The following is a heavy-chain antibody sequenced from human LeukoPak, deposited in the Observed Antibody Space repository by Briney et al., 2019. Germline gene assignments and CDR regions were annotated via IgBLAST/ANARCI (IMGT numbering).Heavy chain of an antibody. CDR3: ARVRYYYGSGPYGMDV. V-gene: IGHV4-34*01. D-gene: IGHD3-10*01. J-gene: IGHJ6*02. CDR2: INHSGST. CDR1: GGSISSYY. Sequence: SETLSLTCTVSGGSISSYYWSWIRQPPGKGLEWIGEINHSGSTNYNPSLKSRVTISVDTSKNQFSLKLSSVTAADTAVYYCARVRYYYGSGPYGMDVWGQGTTVTVSS.